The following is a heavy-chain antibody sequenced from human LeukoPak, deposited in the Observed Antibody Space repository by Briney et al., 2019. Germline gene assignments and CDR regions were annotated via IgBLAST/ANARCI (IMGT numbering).Heavy chain of an antibody. CDR1: GFTFSNYD. Sequence: GGSLRLSCASSGFTFSNYDMHWVRQTTGKGLEWVSGIGTAGDTYYTGSVKGRFTISRENAKNSLYLQMNSLRAGDTAVYYCARGSGGQHEFGYWGQGILVAVSS. CDR3: ARGSGGQHEFGY. CDR2: IGTAGDT. J-gene: IGHJ4*02. V-gene: IGHV3-13*01. D-gene: IGHD1-26*01.